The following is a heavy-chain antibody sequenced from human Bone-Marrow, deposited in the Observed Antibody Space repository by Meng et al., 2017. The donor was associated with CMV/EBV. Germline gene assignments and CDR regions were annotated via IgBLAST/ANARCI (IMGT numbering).Heavy chain of an antibody. Sequence: SETLSLTCTVYDGSFNAYYYNWFRQAPGKGLEWIGEINHSGSTNYNPSPKSRVTISVDKSKNQFSLRLSSVTAADTAVYYCASESATHLGGRIYYHGMDVWGQGTTVTVSS. V-gene: IGHV4-34*01. CDR2: INHSGST. D-gene: IGHD1-26*01. CDR1: DGSFNAYY. J-gene: IGHJ6*02. CDR3: ASESATHLGGRIYYHGMDV.